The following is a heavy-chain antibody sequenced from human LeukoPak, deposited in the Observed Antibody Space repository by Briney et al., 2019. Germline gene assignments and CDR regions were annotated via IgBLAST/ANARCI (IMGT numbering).Heavy chain of an antibody. CDR3: ARDRSRYCSSTSCYRGLIDP. J-gene: IGHJ5*02. V-gene: IGHV4-39*07. CDR1: GGSISSSSYY. Sequence: SETLSLTCTVSGGSISSSSYYWGWIRQPPGKGLEWIGSIYYSGSTNYNPSLKSRVTISVDTSKNQFSLKLSSVTAADTAVYYCARDRSRYCSSTSCYRGLIDPWGQGTLVTVSS. CDR2: IYYSGST. D-gene: IGHD2-2*01.